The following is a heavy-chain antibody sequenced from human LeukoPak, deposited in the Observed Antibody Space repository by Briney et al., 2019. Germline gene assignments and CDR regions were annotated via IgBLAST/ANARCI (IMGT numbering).Heavy chain of an antibody. D-gene: IGHD6-19*01. CDR3: AKDRGQWLGGD. CDR2: ISGSGGST. V-gene: IGHV3-23*01. CDR1: GFTFSSYA. Sequence: GGSLRLSCAASGFTFSSYAMSWVRQAPGKGLERVSAISGSGGSTYYADSVKGRFTISRDNSKNTLYLQMNSLRAEDTAVYYCAKDRGQWLGGDWGQGTLVTVSS. J-gene: IGHJ4*02.